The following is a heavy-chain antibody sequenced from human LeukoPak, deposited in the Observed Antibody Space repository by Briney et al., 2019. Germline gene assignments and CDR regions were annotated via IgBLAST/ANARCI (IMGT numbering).Heavy chain of an antibody. J-gene: IGHJ4*02. CDR2: MSYDGNNN. V-gene: IGHV3-30-3*01. Sequence: GGSLRLSRVTSGFTFLDYAVHWVRQAPGKGLEWVAVMSYDGNNNYYVDSVKGRFTLSRDSSKNTLYLQMDSLRPEDTAVYYCTREWGTAADYWGQGTLVTVSS. CDR1: GFTFLDYA. D-gene: IGHD6-13*01. CDR3: TREWGTAADY.